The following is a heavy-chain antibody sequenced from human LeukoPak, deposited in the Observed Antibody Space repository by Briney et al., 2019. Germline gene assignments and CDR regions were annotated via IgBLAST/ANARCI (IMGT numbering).Heavy chain of an antibody. CDR2: IKQDGSEK. J-gene: IGHJ4*02. Sequence: GGSLRLSCAASGFTFSNAWMSWVRQAPGKGLEWVANIKQDGSEKYYVDSVKGRFTIPRDNAKNSLYLQMNSLRAEDTAVYYCARVPYCGGDCYNYFDYWGQGTLVTVSS. CDR3: ARVPYCGGDCYNYFDY. D-gene: IGHD2-21*02. V-gene: IGHV3-7*01. CDR1: GFTFSNAW.